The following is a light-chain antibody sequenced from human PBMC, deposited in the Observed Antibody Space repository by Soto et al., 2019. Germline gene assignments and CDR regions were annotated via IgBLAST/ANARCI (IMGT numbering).Light chain of an antibody. J-gene: IGKJ2*01. Sequence: PGEGATLSCRASQRVRSGSLAWYQQKPGQAPRLLIFGASSRATDIPDRFSGSGYGTDFTLTISRLEPEDFAVYYCHRYADSPHTFGQGTKLEI. CDR3: HRYADSPHT. CDR2: GAS. CDR1: QRVRSGS. V-gene: IGKV3-20*01.